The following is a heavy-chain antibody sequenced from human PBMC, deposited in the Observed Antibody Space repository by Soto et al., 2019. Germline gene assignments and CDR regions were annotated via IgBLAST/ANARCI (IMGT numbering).Heavy chain of an antibody. CDR1: GSGFIRSG. D-gene: IGHD2-15*01. V-gene: IGHV1-58*02. J-gene: IGHJ6*02. CDR2: VVVASGQT. Sequence: SVKVSCKASGSGFIRSGIQWVRQAHGQRLEWIGWVVVASGQTNYAQNFRGRVAITRDTSTATAYIELTGLTSEDTAVYFCSADRPDIGVGWWVWGQGTTVTVSS. CDR3: SADRPDIGVGWWV.